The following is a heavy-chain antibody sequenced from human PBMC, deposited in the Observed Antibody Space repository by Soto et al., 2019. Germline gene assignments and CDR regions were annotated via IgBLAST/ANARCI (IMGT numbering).Heavy chain of an antibody. Sequence: QVQLVESGGGVVQPGGSLTLSCAASGFTFSSHGMHWVRLAPGRGLEWVAVFSYDGINKHYGDSVKGRFTISRDNSKNTVSLQMNSLRVEDTAVYYCAREQGDGWYRVADYWGQGTLVTVSS. CDR3: AREQGDGWYRVADY. J-gene: IGHJ4*02. V-gene: IGHV3-30*03. CDR1: GFTFSSHG. D-gene: IGHD6-19*01. CDR2: FSYDGINK.